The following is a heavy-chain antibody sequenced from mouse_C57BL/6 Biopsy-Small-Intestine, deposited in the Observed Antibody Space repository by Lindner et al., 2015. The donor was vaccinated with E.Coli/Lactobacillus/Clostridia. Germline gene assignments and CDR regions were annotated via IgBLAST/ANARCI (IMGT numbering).Heavy chain of an antibody. V-gene: IGHV1-84*02. CDR1: GFTFINYG. Sequence: SVKVSCKTSGFTFINYGITWVRQAPGQGLEWMGWTSGNNVNTNYAQKFRGRVVMTTDTSTSTVYMELRSLTSDDTAVYYCARVKAREGLDYWGQGTLVTVSA. CDR2: TSGNNVNT. J-gene: IGHJ4*01. D-gene: IGHD1-3*01. CDR3: ARVKAREGLDY.